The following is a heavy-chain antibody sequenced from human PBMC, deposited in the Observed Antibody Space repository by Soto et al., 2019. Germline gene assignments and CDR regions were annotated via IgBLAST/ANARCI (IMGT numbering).Heavy chain of an antibody. CDR3: ARALPVAKGGFDP. J-gene: IGHJ5*02. V-gene: IGHV3-53*02. CDR1: GFTVSNTY. Sequence: EVQLVETGGGLIQPGGSLRLSCAASGFTVSNTYMTWVRQPPGKGLECVSVIYTAGGTNYADSVKGRFIISRDNSKYTLHLQMHSQRAEDTAVYYCARALPVAKGGFDPWGQGTLVTVSS. D-gene: IGHD2-2*01. CDR2: IYTAGGT.